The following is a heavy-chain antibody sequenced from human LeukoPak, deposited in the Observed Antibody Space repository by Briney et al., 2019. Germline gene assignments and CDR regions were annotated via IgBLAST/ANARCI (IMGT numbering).Heavy chain of an antibody. CDR1: GYTFTSYG. V-gene: IGHV1-18*01. J-gene: IGHJ4*02. CDR3: ARDVSGRVGTTTFEY. CDR2: ISAYNGNT. D-gene: IGHD1-26*01. Sequence: ASVKVSCKASGYTFTSYGISWVRQAPGQGLEWMGWISAYNGNTNYAQKLQGSVTMTRDTSTNTAYMELRRLNSDDTAVYYCARDVSGRVGTTTFEYWGQGTLVTVSS.